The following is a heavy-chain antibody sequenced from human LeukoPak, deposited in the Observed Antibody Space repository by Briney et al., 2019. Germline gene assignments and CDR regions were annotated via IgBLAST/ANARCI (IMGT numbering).Heavy chain of an antibody. CDR3: ARVGMVRGVIFFDY. D-gene: IGHD3-10*01. V-gene: IGHV4-30-2*01. J-gene: IGHJ4*02. CDR1: GDSISSGGYS. CDR2: IYHSGST. Sequence: SETLSLTCAVSGDSISSGGYSWSWLRQPPGQGLEWIGYIYHSGSTYYNPSLKSRVTISVDRSKNQFSLKLSSVTAADTAVYYCARVGMVRGVIFFDYWGQGTLVTVSS.